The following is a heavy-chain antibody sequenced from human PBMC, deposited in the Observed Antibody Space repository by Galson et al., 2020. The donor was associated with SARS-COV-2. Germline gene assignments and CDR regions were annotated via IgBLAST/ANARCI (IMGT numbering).Heavy chain of an antibody. J-gene: IGHJ4*02. CDR2: VSLSGTT. V-gene: IGHV4-59*13. CDR1: GSSISDYF. CDR3: ARRGFLDY. Sequence: SETLSLTCTVSGSSISDYFWTWIRQPPGKGLQYIGSVSLSGTTYYNPALKSRVTISVDTTKNHFPLSLTYVPAADTAIYYCARRGFLDYWGQGILVTVSS. D-gene: IGHD2-21*01.